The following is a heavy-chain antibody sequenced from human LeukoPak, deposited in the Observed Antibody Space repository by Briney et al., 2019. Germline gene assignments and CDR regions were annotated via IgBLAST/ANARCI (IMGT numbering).Heavy chain of an antibody. CDR2: ISSSSSYI. V-gene: IGHV3-21*01. CDR3: ARDRGTDILTYPIDY. D-gene: IGHD3-9*01. J-gene: IGHJ4*02. Sequence: GGSLRLSCAASGFTFSSYSMNWVRQAPGKGLEWVSSISSSSSYIYYADSVKGRFTISRDNAKNSLYLQMNSLRAEDTAVYYCARDRGTDILTYPIDYWGQGTLVTVSS. CDR1: GFTFSSYS.